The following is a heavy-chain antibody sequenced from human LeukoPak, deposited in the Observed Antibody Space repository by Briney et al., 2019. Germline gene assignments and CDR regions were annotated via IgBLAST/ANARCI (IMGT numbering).Heavy chain of an antibody. CDR3: ARVGILWLGESSYFDY. Sequence: GGSLRLSCAASGFTFSSYEMNWVRQAPGKGLEWVSYISSSGSTIYYADSVKGRFTISRDNAKNSLYLQMNSLRAEDTAVYYCARVGILWLGESSYFDYWGQGTLVTVSS. CDR1: GFTFSSYE. CDR2: ISSSGSTI. J-gene: IGHJ4*02. V-gene: IGHV3-48*03. D-gene: IGHD3-10*01.